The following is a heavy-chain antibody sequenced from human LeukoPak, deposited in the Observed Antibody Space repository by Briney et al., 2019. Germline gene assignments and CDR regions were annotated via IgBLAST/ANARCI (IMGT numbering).Heavy chain of an antibody. CDR2: IYTTGAT. CDR3: GRQGYTASHYFLDY. Sequence: SETLSLTCTVSSGSISSYYWGWVRQPPGKGLEWIGRIYTTGATNYNPSLKSRVTMSIDTSTNQFSLNLRSVTAADTAVYYCGRQGYTASHYFLDYWSQGTLVAVS. CDR1: SGSISSYY. J-gene: IGHJ4*02. V-gene: IGHV4-4*07. D-gene: IGHD2-2*02.